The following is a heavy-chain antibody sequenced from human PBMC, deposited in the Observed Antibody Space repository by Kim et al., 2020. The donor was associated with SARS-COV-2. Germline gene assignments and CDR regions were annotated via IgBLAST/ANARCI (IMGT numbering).Heavy chain of an antibody. Sequence: SETLSLTCTVSGGSISSSSYYWGWIRQPPGKGLEWIGSIYYSGSTYYNPSLKSRVTISVDTSKNKFSLKLSSVTAADTAVYYCARSRADGTKTRGYYFDYWGQGTLVTVSS. D-gene: IGHD6-13*01. CDR3: ARSRADGTKTRGYYFDY. V-gene: IGHV4-39*01. J-gene: IGHJ4*02. CDR2: IYYSGST. CDR1: GGSISSSSYY.